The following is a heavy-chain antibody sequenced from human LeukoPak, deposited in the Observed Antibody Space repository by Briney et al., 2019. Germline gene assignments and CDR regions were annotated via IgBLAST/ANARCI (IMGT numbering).Heavy chain of an antibody. J-gene: IGHJ3*02. CDR1: GFTFDDYA. Sequence: QAGGSLRLSCAASGFTFDDYAMHWVRQAPGKGLEWVSLISWDGGSTYYADSVKGRFTISRDNSKNSLYLQMNSLRAEDTALYYCAKGMTTVSDDAFDIWGQGTMVTVSS. V-gene: IGHV3-43D*03. D-gene: IGHD4-17*01. CDR3: AKGMTTVSDDAFDI. CDR2: ISWDGGST.